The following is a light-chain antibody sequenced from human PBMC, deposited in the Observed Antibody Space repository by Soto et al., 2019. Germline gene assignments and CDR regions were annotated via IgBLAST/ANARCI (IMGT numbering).Light chain of an antibody. CDR3: QQYNNWPPCT. CDR1: QSISSN. V-gene: IGKV3-15*01. J-gene: IGKJ2*02. CDR2: GAS. Sequence: EIVMTQSPATLYVSPGDRATVSCRASQSISSNLAWYQHKPGQAPRLLIYGASTRAPGIPDRFSGSGSGAELTLTNRNLQSEDFGVDYCQQYNNWPPCTFGQGTKLEIK.